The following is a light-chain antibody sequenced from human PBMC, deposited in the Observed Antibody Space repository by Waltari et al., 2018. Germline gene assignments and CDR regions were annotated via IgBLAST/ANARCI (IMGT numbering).Light chain of an antibody. CDR3: QAWDTSTTVG. CDR1: NLGETY. CDR2: EDD. Sequence: SYGLTQPPSVSVSPGQTASIPCSGDNLGETYVCWYQQKSGQSPVLVIYEDDKRPSGIPERISGSNSGNTATLTISGTQATDEADYYCQAWDTSTTVGFGGGTKLTVL. V-gene: IGLV3-1*01. J-gene: IGLJ2*01.